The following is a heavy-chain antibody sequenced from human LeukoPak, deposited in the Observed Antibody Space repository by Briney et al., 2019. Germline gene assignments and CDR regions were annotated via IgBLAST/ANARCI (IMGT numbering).Heavy chain of an antibody. CDR2: INHSGST. J-gene: IGHJ4*02. CDR3: ASGKYSYGYYFDY. D-gene: IGHD5-18*01. V-gene: IGHV4-34*01. Sequence: SETLSLTCAVYGGSFSGYYRSWIRQPPGKGLEWIGEINHSGSTNYNPSLTSRVTISVDTSKNQFSLKLSSVTAADTAVYYCASGKYSYGYYFDYWGQGALVTVSS. CDR1: GGSFSGYY.